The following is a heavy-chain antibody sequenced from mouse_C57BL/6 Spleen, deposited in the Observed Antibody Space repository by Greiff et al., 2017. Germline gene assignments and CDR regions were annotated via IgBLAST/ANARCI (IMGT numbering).Heavy chain of an antibody. D-gene: IGHD1-1*01. V-gene: IGHV1-39*01. CDR1: GYSFTDYN. CDR3: AREGVGYGSSYWYFDV. Sequence: VQLQQSGPELVKPGASVKISCKASGYSFTDYNMNWVKQSNGKSLEWIGVINPNYGTTRYNQKLKGKATLTVDQSSSTAYMQLNSLTSEDSAVYYGAREGVGYGSSYWYFDVWGTGTTVTVSS. CDR2: INPNYGTT. J-gene: IGHJ1*03.